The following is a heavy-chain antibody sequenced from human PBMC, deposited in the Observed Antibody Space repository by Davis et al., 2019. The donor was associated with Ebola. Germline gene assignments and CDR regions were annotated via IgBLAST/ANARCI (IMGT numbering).Heavy chain of an antibody. Sequence: MPSETLSLTCTVSGGSISGTYYWNWIRQPPGKGLEWIGYIYYSGSTNYNPSLKSRVTISVDTSKNQFSLKLSSVTAADTAVYYCAKTETMIVVSNDAFDIWGQGTMVTVSS. CDR2: IYYSGST. CDR3: AKTETMIVVSNDAFDI. J-gene: IGHJ3*02. V-gene: IGHV4-59*12. D-gene: IGHD3-22*01. CDR1: GGSISGTYY.